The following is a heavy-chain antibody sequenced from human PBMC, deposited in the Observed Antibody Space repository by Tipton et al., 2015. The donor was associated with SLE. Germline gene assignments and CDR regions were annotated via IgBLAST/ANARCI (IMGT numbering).Heavy chain of an antibody. J-gene: IGHJ2*01. V-gene: IGHV4-34*01. D-gene: IGHD6-13*01. CDR3: ARWVRAAAGTWYFDL. CDR1: GGSFSGYY. CDR2: INHSGST. Sequence: GLVKPSETLSLTCAVYGGSFSGYYWSWIRQPPGKGLEWIGEINHSGSTNYNPSLKSRVTISVDTSKNQFSLKLSSVTAADTAVYYCARWVRAAAGTWYFDLWGRGTLVTVSS.